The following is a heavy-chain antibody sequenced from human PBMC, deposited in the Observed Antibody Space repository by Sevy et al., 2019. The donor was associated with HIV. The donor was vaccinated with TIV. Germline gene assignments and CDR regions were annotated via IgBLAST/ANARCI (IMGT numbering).Heavy chain of an antibody. V-gene: IGHV1-24*01. D-gene: IGHD3-22*01. J-gene: IGHJ4*02. CDR1: GYTLNQLS. Sequence: ASGKGSCKVSGYTLNQLSMHWVRQAPGKGLEWMGSFDPEDGERFYAQKFQGRVTMTEDTSTDTAYMELSSLRSEDTAVYYCATTKDYYESSGCPFDYWGQGTLVTVSS. CDR2: FDPEDGER. CDR3: ATTKDYYESSGCPFDY.